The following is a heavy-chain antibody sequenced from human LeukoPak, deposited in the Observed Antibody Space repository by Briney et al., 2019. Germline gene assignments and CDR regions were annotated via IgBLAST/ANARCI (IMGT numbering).Heavy chain of an antibody. CDR2: ITSSSSYI. CDR3: ARDPYSGSYGPYYYYYMDV. V-gene: IGHV3-21*06. J-gene: IGHJ6*03. Sequence: GGSLRLSCAASGFTFSSYNMNWVRQAPGKGPEWVSSITSSSSYIYYADSVEGRFTISRDNAKNSLYLQMDSLRVEDTAVYYCARDPYSGSYGPYYYYYMDVWGEGTTVTISS. CDR1: GFTFSSYN. D-gene: IGHD1-26*01.